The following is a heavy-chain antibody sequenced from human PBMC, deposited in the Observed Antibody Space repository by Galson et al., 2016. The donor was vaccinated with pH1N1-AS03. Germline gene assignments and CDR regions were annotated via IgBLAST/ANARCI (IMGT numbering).Heavy chain of an antibody. J-gene: IGHJ4*02. V-gene: IGHV2-5*02. CDR2: IYWDDDK. CDR3: TRSRYYNTNLYYSDY. CDR1: GFSLATSGVG. Sequence: PALVKPTQTLTLTCAFSGFSLATSGVGVGWIRQPPGKALEWLALIYWDDDKLYNPSLKSRLTVTKDTSKNLVVLTLTDMDPVDTATYSCTRSRYYNTNLYYSDYWGQGTLVTVSS. D-gene: IGHD2/OR15-2a*01.